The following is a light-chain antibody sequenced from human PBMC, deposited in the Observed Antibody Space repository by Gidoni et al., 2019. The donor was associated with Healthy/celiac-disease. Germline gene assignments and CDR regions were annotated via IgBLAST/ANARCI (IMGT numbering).Light chain of an antibody. J-gene: IGKJ2*01. CDR1: QSISSY. Sequence: IKVTQSPSCLSASVGDRVTITCRASQSISSYLNWDQQKPGKAPKLLIYAASSLQSGVPSRFSGSGSGTDFTLTISSLQPEDFATYYCQQSYSTPYTFXXXTKLEIK. CDR2: AAS. V-gene: IGKV1-39*01. CDR3: QQSYSTPYT.